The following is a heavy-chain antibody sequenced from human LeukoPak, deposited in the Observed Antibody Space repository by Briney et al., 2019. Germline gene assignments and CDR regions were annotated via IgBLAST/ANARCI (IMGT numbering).Heavy chain of an antibody. CDR3: ARDAVYGDDYFDY. CDR2: INPTSGAT. CDR1: GYTFTGYY. D-gene: IGHD4-17*01. V-gene: IGHV1-2*02. Sequence: ASVQVSCKASGYTFTGYYMHWVRQAPGQGLEWMGWINPTSGATNYAQNFQGRVTMTRDTSISTAYMDLSSLRAEDTAVYYCARDAVYGDDYFDYWGQGTLVTVSS. J-gene: IGHJ4*02.